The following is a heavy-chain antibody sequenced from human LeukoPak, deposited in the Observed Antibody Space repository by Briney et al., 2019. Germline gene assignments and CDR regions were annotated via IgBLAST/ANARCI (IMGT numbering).Heavy chain of an antibody. CDR3: ARGRYDSRIFGY. CDR2: ISSSGSTI. Sequence: PGGSLRLSCAASGFTFSSYEMNWVRQAPGKGLEWVSYISSSGSTIYYADSVKGRFTISRDNAKNSLYLQMNSLRAEDTAVYYCARGRYDSRIFGYWGQGTLVTVSS. J-gene: IGHJ4*02. D-gene: IGHD3-22*01. CDR1: GFTFSSYE. V-gene: IGHV3-48*03.